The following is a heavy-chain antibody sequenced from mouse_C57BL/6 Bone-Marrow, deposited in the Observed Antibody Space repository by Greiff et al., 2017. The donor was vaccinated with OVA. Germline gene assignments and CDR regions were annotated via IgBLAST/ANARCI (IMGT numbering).Heavy chain of an antibody. Sequence: EVKLVESGGDLVKPGGSLKLSCAASGFTFSSYGMSWVRQTPDKRLEWVATISSGGSYTYYPDSVKGRFTISRDNAKNTLYLQMSSLKSEDTAMYYCARGYYGPWYFDVWGTGTTVTVSS. CDR2: ISSGGSYT. CDR3: ARGYYGPWYFDV. CDR1: GFTFSSYG. D-gene: IGHD1-2*01. J-gene: IGHJ1*03. V-gene: IGHV5-6*01.